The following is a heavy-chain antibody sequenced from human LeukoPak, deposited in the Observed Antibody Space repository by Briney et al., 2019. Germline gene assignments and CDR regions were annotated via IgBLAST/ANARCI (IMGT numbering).Heavy chain of an antibody. J-gene: IGHJ4*02. Sequence: PGGSLRLSCAASGFTFSSYGMHWVRQAPGKGLEWVAVISYDGSNKYYADSVKGRFTISRDNSKNTLYLQMNSLRAEDTAVYYCAKFIAAAGTTDFDYWGQGTLVTVSS. CDR1: GFTFSSYG. V-gene: IGHV3-30*18. CDR2: ISYDGSNK. D-gene: IGHD6-13*01. CDR3: AKFIAAAGTTDFDY.